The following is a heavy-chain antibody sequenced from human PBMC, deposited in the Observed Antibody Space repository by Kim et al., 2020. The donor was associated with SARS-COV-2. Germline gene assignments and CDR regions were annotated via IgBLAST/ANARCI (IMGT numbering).Heavy chain of an antibody. CDR3: YFRDWFGMDV. J-gene: IGHJ6*02. Sequence: SEILSLTCAVYGGSFSGYYWSWIRQPPGKGLEWIGEINHSGSTNYNPSLKSRVTISVDTSKNQFSLKLSSVTAADTAVYYCYFRDWFGMDVWGQGTTVTV. V-gene: IGHV4-34*01. CDR1: GGSFSGYY. CDR2: INHSGST. D-gene: IGHD3-9*01.